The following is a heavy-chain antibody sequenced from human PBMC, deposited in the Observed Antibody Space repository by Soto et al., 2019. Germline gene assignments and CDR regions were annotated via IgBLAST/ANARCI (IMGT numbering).Heavy chain of an antibody. CDR1: GDTFTTYD. V-gene: IGHV1-8*01. CDR3: ARSRDSGSYYLLDY. Sequence: GASVKVSCKASGDTFTTYDINWVRQATGHGLEWMGWINPNSGNIGYAQRFQGRVTMTRDTAIRTAYREGSSLRSDDTAVYYCARSRDSGSYYLLDYWGQGTLVTVSS. CDR2: INPNSGNI. D-gene: IGHD3-10*01. J-gene: IGHJ4*02.